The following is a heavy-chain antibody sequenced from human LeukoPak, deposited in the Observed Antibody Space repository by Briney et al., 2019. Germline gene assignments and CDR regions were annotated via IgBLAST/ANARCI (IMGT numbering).Heavy chain of an antibody. V-gene: IGHV4-34*01. Sequence: SETLSLTCAVYGGSFSGYYWSWIRQPPGKGLEWIGEINHSGTTNYNPSLKSRVTISVGTSKNQFSLKLSSVTAADTALYYCARGRITMVRGADFWGRGTTVTVSS. CDR1: GGSFSGYY. CDR3: ARGRITMVRGADF. CDR2: INHSGTT. D-gene: IGHD3-10*01. J-gene: IGHJ6*04.